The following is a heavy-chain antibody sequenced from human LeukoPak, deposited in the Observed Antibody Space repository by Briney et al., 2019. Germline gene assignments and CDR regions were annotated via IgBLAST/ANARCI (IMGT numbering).Heavy chain of an antibody. CDR2: IPYIGNT. J-gene: IGHJ3*02. CDR3: ARLDCSSTDCYTLGDAFDI. V-gene: IGHV4-39*01. D-gene: IGHD2-2*02. CDR1: GGSISSRSYY. Sequence: PSETLSLTXTVSGGSISSRSYYWGWICQPPGKGLEWIGSIPYIGNTYYNPSLKSRVAISVDTSKNQFSLKLSSVTAADMAVYYCARLDCSSTDCYTLGDAFDIWGQGTMVTVSS.